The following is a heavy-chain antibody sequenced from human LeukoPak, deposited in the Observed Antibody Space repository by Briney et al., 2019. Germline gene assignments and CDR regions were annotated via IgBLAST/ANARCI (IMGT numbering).Heavy chain of an antibody. D-gene: IGHD4-23*01. Sequence: PGGSLRLSCSASGFTFSSYAMHWVRQAPGKGLEYVSAISSNGGSTYYADSVKGRFTISRDNSKNTLYLQMNSLRAEDTAVHYCAKDLDPYGGSNFDYWGQGTLVTVSS. CDR3: AKDLDPYGGSNFDY. CDR2: ISSNGGST. CDR1: GFTFSSYA. V-gene: IGHV3-64*04. J-gene: IGHJ4*02.